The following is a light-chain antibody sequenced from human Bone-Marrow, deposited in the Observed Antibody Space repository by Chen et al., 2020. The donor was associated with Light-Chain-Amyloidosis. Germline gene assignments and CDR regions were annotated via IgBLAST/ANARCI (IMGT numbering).Light chain of an antibody. Sequence: SYVLTQPSSVSVAPGQTATIACGGNKIGSTSVHWYQQTPGQAPLLVVYDESDRPSGIPDRFSGSHSGSTATPTISWVEAGDEADYYSQVWDRSSDRPVFGGGTKLTVL. J-gene: IGLJ3*02. CDR3: QVWDRSSDRPV. CDR1: KIGSTS. CDR2: DES. V-gene: IGLV3-21*02.